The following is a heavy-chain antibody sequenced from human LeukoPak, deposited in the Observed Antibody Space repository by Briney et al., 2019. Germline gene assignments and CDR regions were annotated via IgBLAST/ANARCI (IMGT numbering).Heavy chain of an antibody. CDR1: GFTFSSYS. Sequence: GGSLRLSCAASGFTFSSYSMNWVRQAPGKGLEWVSSISSSSSYIYYADSVKGQFTISRDNAKNSLYLQMNSLRAEDTAVYYCARSGDYYYYYGMDVWGQGTTVTVSS. J-gene: IGHJ6*02. CDR2: ISSSSSYI. CDR3: ARSGDYYYYYGMDV. D-gene: IGHD1-1*01. V-gene: IGHV3-21*01.